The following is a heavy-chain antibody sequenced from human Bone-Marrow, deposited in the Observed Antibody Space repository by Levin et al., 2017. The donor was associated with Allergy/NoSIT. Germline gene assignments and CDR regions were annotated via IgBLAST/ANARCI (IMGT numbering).Heavy chain of an antibody. D-gene: IGHD6-19*01. CDR3: ARDPRYTSGWFFDY. Sequence: SCAASGFTFSDSYMSWIRQAPGRGLEWVSYISSSSGNTNYADSVKGRFTISRDNAKKSLYLQMNNLRAEDTAVYYCARDPRYTSGWFFDYWGQGSLVTVSS. J-gene: IGHJ4*02. CDR1: GFTFSDSY. V-gene: IGHV3-11*05. CDR2: ISSSSGNT.